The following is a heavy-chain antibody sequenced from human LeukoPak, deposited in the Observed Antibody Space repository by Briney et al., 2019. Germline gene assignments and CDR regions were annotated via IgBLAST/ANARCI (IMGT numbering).Heavy chain of an antibody. CDR2: MYISGET. V-gene: IGHV4-4*07. J-gene: IGHJ4*02. CDR3: ASGIQGAGNNF. CDR1: GGSISTYY. Sequence: SETLSLTCTVSGGSISTYYWSWIRQPAGKGLEWIGRMYISGETNYNPSLKSRVTVSLDTSKNHFSLKLNSVTAADTAVYYCASGIQGAGNNFWGQGTLVTVSS. D-gene: IGHD6-19*01.